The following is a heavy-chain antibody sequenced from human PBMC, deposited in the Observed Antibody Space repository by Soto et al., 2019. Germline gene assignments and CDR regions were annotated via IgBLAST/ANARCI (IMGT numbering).Heavy chain of an antibody. CDR2: MYHSGST. D-gene: IGHD3-10*01. V-gene: IGHV4-30-2*01. CDR3: ARGRITMVRGYQDYYYGIDV. J-gene: IGHJ6*02. CDR1: GGSISSGGYF. Sequence: PSETLSLTCAVSGGSISSGGYFWSWIRQPPGKGLEWIGYMYHSGSTNYNPSLKSRVTISVDTSKNQFSLKLSSVTAADTAVYYCARGRITMVRGYQDYYYGIDVWGQGTTFTVFS.